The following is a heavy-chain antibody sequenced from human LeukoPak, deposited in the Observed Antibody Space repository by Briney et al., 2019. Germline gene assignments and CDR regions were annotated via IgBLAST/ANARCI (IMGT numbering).Heavy chain of an antibody. Sequence: GGSLRLSCAASGFTFSTSAMNWVRQAPGEGLEYVLAITSDGGGTYYATSVKGRFTVSRHNSPNTLYLHMGSLRTEDMALYYCARGHNSLSGVGDYWGQGTLVPVSS. V-gene: IGHV3-64*01. D-gene: IGHD1-14*01. J-gene: IGHJ4*02. CDR3: ARGHNSLSGVGDY. CDR2: ITSDGGGT. CDR1: GFTFSTSA.